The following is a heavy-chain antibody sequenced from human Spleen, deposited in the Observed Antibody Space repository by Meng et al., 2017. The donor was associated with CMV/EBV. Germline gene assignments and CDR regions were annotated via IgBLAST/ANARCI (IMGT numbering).Heavy chain of an antibody. V-gene: IGHV3-30*03. CDR2: ISYAEVNK. Sequence: GGSLRLSCAASGFNFSSNVMHWVRQAPGKVPEWVAVISYAEVNKHYADSLKGRFTISRDNSKNTLYLQMNSLRAEDTAVYYCARGLESGTQWGFFECWGQGTLVTVSS. CDR3: ARGLESGTQWGFFEC. J-gene: IGHJ4*02. CDR1: GFNFSSNV. D-gene: IGHD1-26*01.